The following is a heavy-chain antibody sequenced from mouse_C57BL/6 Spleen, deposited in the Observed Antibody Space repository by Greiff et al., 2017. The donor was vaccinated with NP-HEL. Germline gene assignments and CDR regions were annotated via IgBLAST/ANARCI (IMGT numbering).Heavy chain of an antibody. V-gene: IGHV6-3*01. CDR2: IRLKSDNYAT. J-gene: IGHJ1*03. CDR3: TGGLYYYGSSHWYFDV. CDR1: GFTFSNYW. D-gene: IGHD1-1*01. Sequence: VQLKESGGGLVQPGGSMKLSCVASGFTFSNYWMNWVRQSPEKGLEWVAQIRLKSDNYATHYAESVKGRFTISRDDSKSSVYLQMNNLRAEDTGIYYCTGGLYYYGSSHWYFDVWGTGTTVTVSS.